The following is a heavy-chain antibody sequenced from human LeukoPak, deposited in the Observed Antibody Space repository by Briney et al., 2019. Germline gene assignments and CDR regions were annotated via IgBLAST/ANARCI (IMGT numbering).Heavy chain of an antibody. CDR3: VRQPTTNPLVDS. CDR1: AYIFSSYW. CDR2: IYPTDSDT. D-gene: IGHD1-1*01. Sequence: GESLKISCKGSAYIFSSYWIGWVRQMPGKGLEWMGIIYPTDSDTRYSPSFQGQVTISADKSISTAYLQWSSLRASDTAVYYCVRQPTTNPLVDSWGQGTLVTVSS. V-gene: IGHV5-51*01. J-gene: IGHJ4*02.